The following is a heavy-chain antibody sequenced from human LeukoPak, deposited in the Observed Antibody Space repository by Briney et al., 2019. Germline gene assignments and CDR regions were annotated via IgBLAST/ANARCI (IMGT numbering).Heavy chain of an antibody. V-gene: IGHV3-9*01. D-gene: IGHD6-19*01. CDR3: AKGLYSSEAVDFDY. CDR2: ISWNSGSI. CDR1: GFTFDDYA. J-gene: IGHJ4*02. Sequence: PGGSLRLSCAASGFTFDDYAMHWVRQAPGKGLEWVSGISWNSGSIGYADSVKGRFTISRDNAKNSLYLQMNSLRAEDTALYYCAKGLYSSEAVDFDYWGQGTLVTVSS.